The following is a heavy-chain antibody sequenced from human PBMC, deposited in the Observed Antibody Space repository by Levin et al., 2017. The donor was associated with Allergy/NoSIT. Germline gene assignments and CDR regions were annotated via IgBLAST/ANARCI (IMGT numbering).Heavy chain of an antibody. CDR2: VSWDGGSA. V-gene: IGHV3-43D*03. CDR1: GFTFDDYA. D-gene: IGHD5-18*01. CDR3: AKDELSHAAMAIDY. Sequence: GGSLRLSCAASGFTFDDYAMHWVRQAPGKGLEWVSLVSWDGGSAYYADSVRGRFTISRDNSKNTLYLQMNTLRPDDTALYYCAKDELSHAAMAIDYWGQGTLVTVSS. J-gene: IGHJ4*02.